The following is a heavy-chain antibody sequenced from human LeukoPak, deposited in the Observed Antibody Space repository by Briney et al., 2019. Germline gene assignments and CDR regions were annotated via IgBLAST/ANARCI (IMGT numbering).Heavy chain of an antibody. CDR3: ARLESSGWYGVFDY. J-gene: IGHJ4*02. CDR1: GGSISSGDYY. D-gene: IGHD6-19*01. CDR2: IYYSGST. Sequence: SQTLSLTCTVSGGSISSGDYYWSWIRQPPGKGLEWIGSIYYSGSTYYNPSLKSRVTISVDTSKNQFSLKLSSVTAADTAVYYCARLESSGWYGVFDYWGQGTLVTVSS. V-gene: IGHV4-39*01.